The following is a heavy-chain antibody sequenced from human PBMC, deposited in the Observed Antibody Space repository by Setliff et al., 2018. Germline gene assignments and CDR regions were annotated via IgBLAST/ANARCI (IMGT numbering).Heavy chain of an antibody. CDR2: IYYRGST. J-gene: IGHJ6*03. CDR3: ARLGGSSGSGGFYYYYYYMDV. CDR1: GYSISSGYN. D-gene: IGHD3-22*01. V-gene: IGHV4-38-2*01. Sequence: SETLSLTCAVSGYSISSGYNWGWIRQPPGKGLEWIASIYYRGSTSYNSSLKSRVTISVDTSKNQFSLKLSSVTAADTAVYYCARLGGSSGSGGFYYYYYYMDVWGKGTTVTVSS.